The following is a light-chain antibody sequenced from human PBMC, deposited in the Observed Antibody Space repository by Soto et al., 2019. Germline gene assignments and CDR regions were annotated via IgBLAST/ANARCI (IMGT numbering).Light chain of an antibody. Sequence: DIQMTQSPSTLSASVGDRVTITCRASQTISSWLAWYQQKPGKAPNLLIHDASTLETGVPSRFSGSGSGTEFTLTISSLQPEDFATYFCQQYYSFSTFGPGTKVDIK. V-gene: IGKV1-5*01. CDR3: QQYYSFST. CDR2: DAS. CDR1: QTISSW. J-gene: IGKJ1*01.